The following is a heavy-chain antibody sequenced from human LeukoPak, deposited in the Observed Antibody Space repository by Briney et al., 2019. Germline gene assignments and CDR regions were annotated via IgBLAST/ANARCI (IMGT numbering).Heavy chain of an antibody. J-gene: IGHJ4*02. CDR2: IYYSGST. D-gene: IGHD3-22*01. V-gene: IGHV4-59*01. CDR1: GGSISSYY. CDR3: ARGVVVTFDY. Sequence: SETLSLTCTVSGGSISSYYWSWIRQPPGKGLEWIGYIYYSGSTNYNPSLKSRVTISVDTSKNQFSLKLSSVTAADTAVYYYARGVVVTFDYWGQGTLVTVSS.